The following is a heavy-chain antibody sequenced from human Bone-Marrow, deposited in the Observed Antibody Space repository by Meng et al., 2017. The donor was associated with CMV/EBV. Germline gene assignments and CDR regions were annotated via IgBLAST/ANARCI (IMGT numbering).Heavy chain of an antibody. CDR1: GFTFSSYG. J-gene: IGHJ4*02. CDR3: ARYLAARPTDY. V-gene: IGHV1-18*01. CDR2: ISAYNGNT. Sequence: GESLKISCAASGFTFSSYGISWVRQAPGQGLEWMGWISAYNGNTNYAQKLQGRVTMTTDTSTSTAYMELRSLRSDDTAVYYCARYLAARPTDYWGQGTLVTVSS. D-gene: IGHD6-6*01.